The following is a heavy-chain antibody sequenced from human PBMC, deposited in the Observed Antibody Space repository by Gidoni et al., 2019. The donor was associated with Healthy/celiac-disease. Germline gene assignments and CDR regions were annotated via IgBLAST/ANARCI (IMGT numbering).Heavy chain of an antibody. J-gene: IGHJ3*02. CDR3: ARDRYYYDSFEFAFDI. CDR2: ISSSGSTI. Sequence: QVQLVESGGGLVKPGGSLRLSCAASGFTFSDYYMSWIRQAPGKGLVWVSYISSSGSTIYYADSVKGRLTISRDNAKNSLYLKMNSLRAEDTAVYYCARDRYYYDSFEFAFDIWGQVTMVTVSS. D-gene: IGHD3-22*01. CDR1: GFTFSDYY. V-gene: IGHV3-11*01.